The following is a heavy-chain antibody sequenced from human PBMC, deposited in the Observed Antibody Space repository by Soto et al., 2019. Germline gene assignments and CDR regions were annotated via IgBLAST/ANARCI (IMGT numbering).Heavy chain of an antibody. Sequence: GGSLRLSCAASGFAFSSYEMNWVRQAPGKGLEWVSYISSSGSTIYYADSVKGRFTISRDNAKNSLYLQMNSLRAEDTAVYYCARGPYGSGSYYPVYYYYGMDVWGQGTTVTV. CDR1: GFAFSSYE. V-gene: IGHV3-48*03. D-gene: IGHD3-10*01. J-gene: IGHJ6*02. CDR2: ISSSGSTI. CDR3: ARGPYGSGSYYPVYYYYGMDV.